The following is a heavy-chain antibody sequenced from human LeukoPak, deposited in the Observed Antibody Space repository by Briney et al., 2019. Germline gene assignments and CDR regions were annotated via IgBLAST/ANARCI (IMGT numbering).Heavy chain of an antibody. V-gene: IGHV3-23*01. CDR3: AKEDFRDHTTAFDS. D-gene: IGHD1-1*01. Sequence: GGSLRLSCAASGFTFSSYAMSWVRQAPGRGMEWVSAISGSGGTYYIASVKGRFIVSRDNSRNTLYLQLNSLRAEDTAIYYCAKEDFRDHTTAFDSWGQGTLVTVSS. CDR2: ISGSGGT. CDR1: GFTFSSYA. J-gene: IGHJ5*01.